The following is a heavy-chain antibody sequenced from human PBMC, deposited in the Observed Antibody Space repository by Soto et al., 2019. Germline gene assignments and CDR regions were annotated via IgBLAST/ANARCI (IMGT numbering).Heavy chain of an antibody. V-gene: IGHV1-18*01. J-gene: IGHJ4*02. CDR1: GYTFRSYG. CDR3: TRDRGVVTSGSAYYFDP. D-gene: IGHD2-2*01. CDR2: ISGYNGNT. Sequence: QVQLVQSGPEVKKPGASVKVSCKATGYTFRSYGVTWVRQAPGQGLEWMGWISGYNGNTEYAQKLQGRVPTTTDPAPRTVYMELRSLGSADTAVYYCTRDRGVVTSGSAYYFDPGGQGALVTVSS.